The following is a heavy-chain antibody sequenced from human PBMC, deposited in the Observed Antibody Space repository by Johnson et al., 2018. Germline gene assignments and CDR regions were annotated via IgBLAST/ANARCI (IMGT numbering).Heavy chain of an antibody. CDR1: GFTFSSYA. Sequence: QVQLVQSGGGVVQPGRSLRLSCAASGFTFSSYAMHWVRQAPGKGLEWVAVILYDGSNKYYADSVKGRFTISRDNSKNTLYLQMNSLGAEDTAVSYCARDSCAYSSSCQKVAFDIWGQGTMVTVSS. CDR2: ILYDGSNK. J-gene: IGHJ3*02. V-gene: IGHV3-30-3*01. CDR3: ARDSCAYSSSCQKVAFDI. D-gene: IGHD6-13*01.